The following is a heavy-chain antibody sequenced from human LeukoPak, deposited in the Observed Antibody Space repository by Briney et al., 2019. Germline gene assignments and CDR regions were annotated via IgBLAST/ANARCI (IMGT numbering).Heavy chain of an antibody. CDR3: ARDLHIAAADY. CDR1: GFTFDDYA. CDR2: ISWNSGSI. D-gene: IGHD6-13*01. Sequence: GGSLRLSCAASGFTFDDYAMHWVRQAPGKGLEWVSGISWNSGSIGYADSVKGRFTISRDNAKNSLYLQMNSLRAEDTAVYYCARDLHIAAADYWGQGTLVTVSS. J-gene: IGHJ4*02. V-gene: IGHV3-9*01.